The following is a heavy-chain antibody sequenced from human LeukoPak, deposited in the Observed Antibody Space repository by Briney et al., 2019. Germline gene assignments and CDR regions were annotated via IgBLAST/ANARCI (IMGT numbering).Heavy chain of an antibody. D-gene: IGHD3-10*01. CDR2: IYNSGST. J-gene: IGHJ6*02. Sequence: AETLSLTCTVSGGSISIYYWNWIRQPPGKGLEWIGYIYNSGSTNYNPSLKSRVTISVDTSKNQFSLRLSSVTAADTAVYYCARQASGNYYYGMDVWGQGTTVTVSS. V-gene: IGHV4-59*01. CDR1: GGSISIYY. CDR3: ARQASGNYYYGMDV.